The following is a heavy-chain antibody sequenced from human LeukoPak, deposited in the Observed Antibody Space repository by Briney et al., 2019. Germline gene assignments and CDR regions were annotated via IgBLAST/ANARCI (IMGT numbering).Heavy chain of an antibody. CDR2: ISGSGGST. CDR3: AKSPNVLRFLEWLLYLDY. Sequence: PGGSLRLSCAASGFTFSSYAMSWVRQAPGKGLEWVSAISGSGGSTYYADSVKGRLTISRDNSKNTLYLQMNSLRAEGTAVYYCAKSPNVLRFLEWLLYLDYWGQGTLVTVSS. CDR1: GFTFSSYA. J-gene: IGHJ4*02. D-gene: IGHD3-3*01. V-gene: IGHV3-23*01.